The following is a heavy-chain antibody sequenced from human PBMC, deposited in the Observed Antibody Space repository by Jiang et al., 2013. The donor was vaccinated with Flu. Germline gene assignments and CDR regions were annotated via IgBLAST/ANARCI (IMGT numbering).Heavy chain of an antibody. CDR2: ISYDGSNK. Sequence: SLRLSCAASGFTFSSYAMHWVRQAPGKGLEWVAVISYDGSNKYYADSVKGRFTISRDNSKNTLYLQMNSLRAEDTAVYYCARVGVDIVATDPQGGFDYWGQGTLVTVSS. D-gene: IGHD5-12*01. J-gene: IGHJ4*02. CDR3: ARVGVDIVATDPQGGFDY. CDR1: GFTFSSYA. V-gene: IGHV3-30-3*01.